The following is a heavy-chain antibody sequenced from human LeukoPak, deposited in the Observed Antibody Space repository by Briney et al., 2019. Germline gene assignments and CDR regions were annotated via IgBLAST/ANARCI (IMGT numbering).Heavy chain of an antibody. CDR1: GGSFSNYL. D-gene: IGHD3-16*01. Sequence: SATLSLTYTVSGGSFSNYLWSWIRQPAGKGLEWIGRIYSSGSTNYNPSLESRVTMSIDTSMSQLSLSLTSVAASYTAVYFCARDWGNVWGQGTTVTVSS. CDR3: ARDWGNV. CDR2: IYSSGST. J-gene: IGHJ6*02. V-gene: IGHV4-4*07.